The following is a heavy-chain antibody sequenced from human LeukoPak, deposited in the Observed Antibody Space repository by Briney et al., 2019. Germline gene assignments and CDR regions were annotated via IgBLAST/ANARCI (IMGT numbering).Heavy chain of an antibody. D-gene: IGHD6-13*01. CDR1: GGTFSSYA. V-gene: IGHV1-69*05. J-gene: IGHJ4*02. Sequence: SVKVSCKASGGTFSSYAISWVRQAPGQGLEWMGRIIPIFGTANYAQTFQGRVTITTDESTSTAYMELSSLRSEDTAEYYCARSRSWYISHSDYWGQGTLVTVSS. CDR2: IIPIFGTA. CDR3: ARSRSWYISHSDY.